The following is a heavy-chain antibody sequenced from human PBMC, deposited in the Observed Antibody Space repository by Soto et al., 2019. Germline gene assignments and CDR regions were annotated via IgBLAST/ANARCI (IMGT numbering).Heavy chain of an antibody. J-gene: IGHJ3*01. CDR2: ISAYNGNT. D-gene: IGHD3-22*01. V-gene: IGHV1-18*01. CDR3: ARGGHDSSADALDF. Sequence: QVQLVQSGAEVKKPGASVKVSCKASSYTFTSFGIIWVRQAPGQGLEWMGWISAYNGNTNYAQRVQGRVTMSTDTSTSTAYMELGSLRSDDTAVYYCARGGHDSSADALDFWGQGTMVTVSS. CDR1: SYTFTSFG.